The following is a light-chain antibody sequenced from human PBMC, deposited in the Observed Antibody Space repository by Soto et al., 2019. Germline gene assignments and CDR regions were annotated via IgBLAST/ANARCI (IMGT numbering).Light chain of an antibody. J-gene: IGLJ2*01. V-gene: IGLV4-69*01. CDR3: QTWGTGIQV. CDR1: SLHSSYA. CDR2: LNSDGSH. Sequence: QPVLTQSPSASASLGASVKLTCTLMSLHSSYAIAWHQQQPEKGARYLMKLNSDGSHNKGDGIPDRFSGSSSGAERYLTIPSLQSEDEADYYCQTWGTGIQVFGGGTK.